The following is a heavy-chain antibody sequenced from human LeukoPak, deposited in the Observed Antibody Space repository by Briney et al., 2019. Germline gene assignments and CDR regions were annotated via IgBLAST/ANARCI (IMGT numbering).Heavy chain of an antibody. CDR3: ASNIVGAIGPVDY. Sequence: QPGGSLRLSCAASGFTFSSYWMHWVRQAPGKGLVWISRINSDGSSTSYADSVKGRFTISRDNAKNTLYLQMNSLRAEDTAVYYCASNIVGAIGPVDYWGQGTLVTVSS. CDR1: GFTFSSYW. V-gene: IGHV3-74*01. D-gene: IGHD1-26*01. J-gene: IGHJ4*02. CDR2: INSDGSST.